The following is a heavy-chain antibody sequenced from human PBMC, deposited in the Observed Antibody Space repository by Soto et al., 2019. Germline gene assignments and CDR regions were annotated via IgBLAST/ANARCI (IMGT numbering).Heavy chain of an antibody. Sequence: ASVKVSFRASGYTFTGYYMHWVRQAPGQGLEWMGWINPNSGGTNYAQKFQGWVTMTRDTSISTAYMELSRLRSEDTAVYYCARHSLEPTGILDYWGQGTLVTVSS. CDR1: GYTFTGYY. CDR2: INPNSGGT. V-gene: IGHV1-2*04. CDR3: ARHSLEPTGILDY. D-gene: IGHD1-1*01. J-gene: IGHJ4*02.